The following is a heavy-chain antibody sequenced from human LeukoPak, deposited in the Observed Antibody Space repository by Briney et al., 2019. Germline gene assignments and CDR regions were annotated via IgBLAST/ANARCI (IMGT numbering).Heavy chain of an antibody. CDR3: ARSPYYYDSSGYRLAFDI. J-gene: IGHJ3*02. V-gene: IGHV4-30-2*01. CDR1: GGSISSGGYY. Sequence: SQTLSLTCTVSGGSISSGGYYWSWIRQPPGKGLEWIGYIYHSGSTYYNPSLKSRVTISVDRSKNQFSLKLSSVTAADTAVYYCARSPYYYDSSGYRLAFDIWGQGTMVTVSS. CDR2: IYHSGST. D-gene: IGHD3-22*01.